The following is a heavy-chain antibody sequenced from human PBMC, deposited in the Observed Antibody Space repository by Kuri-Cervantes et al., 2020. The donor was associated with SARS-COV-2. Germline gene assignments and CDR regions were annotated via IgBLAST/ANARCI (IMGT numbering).Heavy chain of an antibody. D-gene: IGHD2-2*01. V-gene: IGHV4-38-2*01. Sequence: SETLSLTCAVSGYSISSGYYWGWIRQPPGKGLEWIAIIYHSGSTYYNPSLKSRVTISLDTSENQFSLKLSSVTAADTAVYYCARVWCSSTSCYHFDYWGQGTLVTVSS. CDR1: GYSISSGYY. CDR3: ARVWCSSTSCYHFDY. CDR2: IYHSGST. J-gene: IGHJ4*02.